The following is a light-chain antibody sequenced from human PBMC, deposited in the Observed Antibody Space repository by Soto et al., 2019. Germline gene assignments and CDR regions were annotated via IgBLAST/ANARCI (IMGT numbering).Light chain of an antibody. J-gene: IGKJ4*01. CDR3: QQYKSYPLT. CDR2: AAS. Sequence: TPLTESPSSLSASVGDRVTITCRASQSISSKLAWYQQKPGKVPKLLISAASTLQSGVPSRLSGSGSGTDFTLTISSLQPEDFATYYCQQYKSYPLTFGGGTKVDI. V-gene: IGKV1-9*01. CDR1: QSISSK.